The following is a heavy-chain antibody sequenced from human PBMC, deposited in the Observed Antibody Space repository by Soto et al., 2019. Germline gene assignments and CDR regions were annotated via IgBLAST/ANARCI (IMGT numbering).Heavy chain of an antibody. D-gene: IGHD6-6*01. CDR3: AREGRAARPLVDYYYYGMDV. V-gene: IGHV3-7*05. CDR1: GFTFSSYW. J-gene: IGHJ6*02. Sequence: GGSLRLSCAASGFTFSSYWMSWVRQAPGKGLEWVANIKQDGSEKYYVDSVKGRFTISRDNAKNSLYLQMNSLRAEDTAVYYCAREGRAARPLVDYYYYGMDVWGQGTTVTVSS. CDR2: IKQDGSEK.